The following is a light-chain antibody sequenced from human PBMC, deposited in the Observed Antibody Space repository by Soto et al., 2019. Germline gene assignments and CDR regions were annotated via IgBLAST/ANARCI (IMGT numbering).Light chain of an antibody. J-gene: IGKJ1*01. CDR2: KVS. Sequence: DVVMTQSPLSLPVTLGQPASISCRSSQSLIHSDGDTYLNWFQQRPGQSPRRLIYKVSDRDSGVPDSFSGSGSGTDFTLKISRVEAEYVGIYYCMQGTHWPWTFGQGTEVEIK. CDR1: QSLIHSDGDTY. CDR3: MQGTHWPWT. V-gene: IGKV2-30*02.